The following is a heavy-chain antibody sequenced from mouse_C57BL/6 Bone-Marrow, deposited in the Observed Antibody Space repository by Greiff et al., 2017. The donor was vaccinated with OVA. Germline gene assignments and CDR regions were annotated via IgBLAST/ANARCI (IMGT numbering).Heavy chain of an antibody. Sequence: EVHLVESGGGLVQSGRSLRLSCATSGFTFSDFYMEWVRQAPGKGLEWIAASRNKANDYTTEYSASVKGRFIVSRDTSQSILYLQMNALRAEDTAIYYCARDPINAMDYWGQGTSVTVSS. CDR3: ARDPINAMDY. CDR1: GFTFSDFY. CDR2: SRNKANDYTT. J-gene: IGHJ4*01. V-gene: IGHV7-1*01.